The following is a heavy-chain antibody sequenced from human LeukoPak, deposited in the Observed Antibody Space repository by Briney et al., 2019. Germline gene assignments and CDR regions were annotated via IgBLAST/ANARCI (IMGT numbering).Heavy chain of an antibody. V-gene: IGHV3-23*01. D-gene: IGHD5-24*01. CDR3: VKERDGYKKFYFNY. J-gene: IGHJ4*02. CDR2: ISGSGGNT. Sequence: GGSLRLSCAASGLTFSSYAMSWVRQAPGKGLEWVSGISGSGGNTYYADSVKGRFTISRDNSKNTLYLQMNSLRSEDTAVYYCVKERDGYKKFYFNYWGQGALVAVSS. CDR1: GLTFSSYA.